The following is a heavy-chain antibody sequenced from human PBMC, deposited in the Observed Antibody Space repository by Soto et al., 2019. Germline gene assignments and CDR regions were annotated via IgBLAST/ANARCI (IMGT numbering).Heavy chain of an antibody. J-gene: IGHJ5*02. CDR3: ARLPPAATSTVKWFDP. CDR2: IYPGDSDT. D-gene: IGHD2-2*01. Sequence: EVQLVQSGAEVKKPGESLKISCKGSGYSFTSYWIGWVRQMPGKGLEWMGIIYPGDSDTRYSPSFQGQVTISADKSISTAYLQWSSLKASDTAMYYCARLPPAATSTVKWFDPWGQGTLVTVSS. V-gene: IGHV5-51*01. CDR1: GYSFTSYW.